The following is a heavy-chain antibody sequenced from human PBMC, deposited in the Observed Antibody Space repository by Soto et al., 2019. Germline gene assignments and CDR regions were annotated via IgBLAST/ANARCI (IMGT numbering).Heavy chain of an antibody. J-gene: IGHJ4*02. CDR1: GGSVSSGSYY. CDR2: IYYSGST. V-gene: IGHV4-61*01. D-gene: IGHD5-18*01. CDR3: ARVRYSYGSQYFDY. Sequence: SETLSLTCTVSGGSVSSGSYYWSWIRQPPGKGLEWIGYIYYSGSTNYNPSLKSRVTISVDTSKNQFSLKLSSVTAADTAVYYCARVRYSYGSQYFDYWGQGTLVTVSS.